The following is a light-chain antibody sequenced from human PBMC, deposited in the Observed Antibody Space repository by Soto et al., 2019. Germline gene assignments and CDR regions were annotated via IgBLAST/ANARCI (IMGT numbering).Light chain of an antibody. Sequence: DIVMTQSPDSLAVSLGERATINCKSSQSVLYSSNNKNYLAWYQQKQGQPPKMLICWASTRESGVPDRFSGSGSGTDFTLTISRLQAEDVVVYYCQQYYSNPLTFGGGTKVDIK. CDR2: WAS. V-gene: IGKV4-1*01. CDR3: QQYYSNPLT. J-gene: IGKJ4*01. CDR1: QSVLYSSNNKNY.